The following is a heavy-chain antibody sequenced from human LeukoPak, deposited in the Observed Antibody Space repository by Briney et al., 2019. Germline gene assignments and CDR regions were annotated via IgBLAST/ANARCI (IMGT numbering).Heavy chain of an antibody. V-gene: IGHV3-72*01. CDR1: GFPFTDHD. CDR2: TRNKARSYTT. D-gene: IGHD3-22*01. Sequence: GGSLRLSCVASGFPFTDHDMDWVRLAPEKGLEWVGRTRNKARSYTTEYAASVKGRFTISRDNLKNSLDLQMNSLKTEDTAVYYCARNYYDGSVYYNDSWGQGTLVTVSS. J-gene: IGHJ4*02. CDR3: ARNYYDGSVYYNDS.